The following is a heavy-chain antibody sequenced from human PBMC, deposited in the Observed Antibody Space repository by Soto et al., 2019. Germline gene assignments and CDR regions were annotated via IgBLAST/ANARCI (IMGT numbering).Heavy chain of an antibody. CDR2: ISSNGGST. V-gene: IGHV3-64D*06. D-gene: IGHD3-10*01. CDR1: GFTFSSYA. Sequence: LRLSCSASGFTFSSYAMHWVRQAPGKGLEYVSAISSNGGSTYYADSVKGRFTISRDNSKNTLYLQMSSLRAEDTAVYYCVKDQNYPTYYYGSGWFDPWGQGTLVTVSS. J-gene: IGHJ5*02. CDR3: VKDQNYPTYYYGSGWFDP.